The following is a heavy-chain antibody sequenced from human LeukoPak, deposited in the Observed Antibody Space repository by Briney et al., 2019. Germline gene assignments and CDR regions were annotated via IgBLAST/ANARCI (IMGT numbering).Heavy chain of an antibody. D-gene: IGHD6-19*01. J-gene: IGHJ4*02. CDR2: IIPIFGTA. CDR3: ARDYSSGHRGVDY. CDR1: GGTFSSYA. Sequence: SVKVSRKASGGTFSSYAISWVRQAPGQGLEWMGRIIPIFGTANYAQKFQGRVTITTDESTSTAYMELSSLRSEDTAVYYCARDYSSGHRGVDYWGQGTLVTVSS. V-gene: IGHV1-69*05.